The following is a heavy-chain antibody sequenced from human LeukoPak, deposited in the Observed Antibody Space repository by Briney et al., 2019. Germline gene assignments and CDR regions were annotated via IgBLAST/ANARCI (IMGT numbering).Heavy chain of an antibody. Sequence: GGSLRLSCAASGFTFSIYALSWVRQAPGRGLEWVSLISYSGLTTDYADSVKGRFTVSRDNSKNTLSLQMNSLNADDTAVYYCAKHVRTNVWFFDSWGQGTLITVSS. J-gene: IGHJ4*02. CDR3: AKHVRTNVWFFDS. V-gene: IGHV3-23*01. CDR2: ISYSGLTT. D-gene: IGHD3-9*01. CDR1: GFTFSIYA.